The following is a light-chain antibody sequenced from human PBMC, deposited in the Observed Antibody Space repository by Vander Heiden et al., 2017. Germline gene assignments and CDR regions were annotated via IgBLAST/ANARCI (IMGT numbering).Light chain of an antibody. V-gene: IGKV3-11*01. CDR1: QSVSSY. CDR2: DAS. Sequence: EIVLTQSPATLSLSPGERATLSCRASQSVSSYLACDQQKPGQAPRLLIYDASNRATGIKDRFSGSGSGTDFTRTISSVEPDDFEGYDGQQRSNFGGGTKVEIK. CDR3: QQRSN. J-gene: IGKJ4*01.